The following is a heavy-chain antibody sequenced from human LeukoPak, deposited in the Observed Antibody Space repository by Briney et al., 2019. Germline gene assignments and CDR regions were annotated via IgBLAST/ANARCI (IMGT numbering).Heavy chain of an antibody. D-gene: IGHD2-15*01. CDR1: GGSISSGGYY. V-gene: IGHV4-31*03. CDR3: ARVEEKCSGGSCLRIFDY. J-gene: IGHJ4*02. CDR2: IYYSGST. Sequence: PSETPSLTCTVSGGSISSGGYYWSWIRQHPGKGLEWIGYIYYSGSTYYNPSLRSRVTISVDTSKNQFSLKLSSVTAADTAVYYCARVEEKCSGGSCLRIFDYWGQGILGHVSS.